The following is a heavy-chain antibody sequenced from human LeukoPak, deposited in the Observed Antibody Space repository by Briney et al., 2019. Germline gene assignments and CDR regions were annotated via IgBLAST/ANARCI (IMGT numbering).Heavy chain of an antibody. CDR3: ANTLLWGYNWFDP. J-gene: IGHJ5*02. Sequence: GGSLRLSCAASGFTFSSYAMSWVRQPPGKGLEWVSTINNNGGNTYYADSVKGRFTISRDNSKNTLYLQMDCLRAEDTAVYYCANTLLWGYNWFDPWGQGTLVTVSS. D-gene: IGHD3-10*01. V-gene: IGHV3-23*01. CDR2: INNNGGNT. CDR1: GFTFSSYA.